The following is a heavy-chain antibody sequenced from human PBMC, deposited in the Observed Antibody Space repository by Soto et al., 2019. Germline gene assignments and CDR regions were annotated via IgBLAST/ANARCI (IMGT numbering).Heavy chain of an antibody. Sequence: QVQLVQSGAEVKKPGASVKVSCKASGYSFISYYIHWVRQAPGQGLEWMGLINPNGDTTTYAQKFVGRLSVTRDSSTTTVHMELSGLTSEDTAIYYFARDVGGYTNVWLADFGGCDYWGRGALVTVSS. J-gene: IGHJ4*02. D-gene: IGHD3-16*01. V-gene: IGHV1-46*01. CDR2: INPNGDTT. CDR3: ARDVGGYTNVWLADFGGCDY. CDR1: GYSFISYY.